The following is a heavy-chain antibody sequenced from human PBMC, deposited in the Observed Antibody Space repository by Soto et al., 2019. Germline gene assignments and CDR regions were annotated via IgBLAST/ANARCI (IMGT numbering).Heavy chain of an antibody. J-gene: IGHJ5*02. V-gene: IGHV3-7*05. CDR3: ASRRWYSSSWSPNWFDP. D-gene: IGHD6-13*01. CDR1: GFTFSSYW. Sequence: GGSLRLSCAASGFTFSSYWMSWVRQAPGKGLEWVANIKQDGSEKYYVDSVKGRFTISRDNAKNSLYLQMNSLRAEDTAVYYCASRRWYSSSWSPNWFDPWGQGTLVTVSS. CDR2: IKQDGSEK.